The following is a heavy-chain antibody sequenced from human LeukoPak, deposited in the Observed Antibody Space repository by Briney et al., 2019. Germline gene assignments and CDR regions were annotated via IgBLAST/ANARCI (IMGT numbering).Heavy chain of an antibody. CDR3: ARSSGTGTFSY. CDR1: GDSISRSTYY. J-gene: IGHJ4*02. V-gene: IGHV4-39*02. D-gene: IGHD6-25*01. CDR2: VYYGRSP. Sequence: SETLSLTCTVSGDSISRSTYYWAWIRQPPGKGLEWIGSVYYGRSPYFNPSLESRATISVDTSKDHFSLKTSSVTAADTAVYYCARSSGTGTFSYWGQGTLVTVSS.